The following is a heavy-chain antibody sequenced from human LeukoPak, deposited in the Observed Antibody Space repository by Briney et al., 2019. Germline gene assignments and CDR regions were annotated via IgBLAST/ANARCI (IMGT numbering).Heavy chain of an antibody. CDR2: IIPIFGTA. CDR1: GGTFSSYA. Sequence: ASVKVSCKASGGTFSSYAISWVRQAPGQGLEWMGGIIPIFGTANYAQKFQGRVTITADESTSTAYMELSSLRSEDTAVYYCAREYSGSFSPLDYWGQGTLVTVSS. J-gene: IGHJ4*02. V-gene: IGHV1-69*13. D-gene: IGHD1-26*01. CDR3: AREYSGSFSPLDY.